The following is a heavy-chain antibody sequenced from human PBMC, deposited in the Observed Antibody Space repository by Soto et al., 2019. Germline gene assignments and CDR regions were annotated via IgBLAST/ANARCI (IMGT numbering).Heavy chain of an antibody. CDR3: ERAIQLWLIDV. V-gene: IGHV3-48*01. CDR1: GFIFSTSS. CDR2: ISTSSSTM. J-gene: IGHJ6*03. D-gene: IGHD5-18*01. Sequence: GSLRLSCAASGFIFSTSSMNWVRQAPGKGLEWVSYISTSSSTMYYADSVKGRFTISRDNAKNSLYLQMNSPRAEDTAVYYCERAIQLWLIDVWGKGTTVTVSS.